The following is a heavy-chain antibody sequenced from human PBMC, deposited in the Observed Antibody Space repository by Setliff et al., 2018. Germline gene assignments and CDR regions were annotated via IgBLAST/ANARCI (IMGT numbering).Heavy chain of an antibody. V-gene: IGHV4-4*07. J-gene: IGHJ4*02. CDR2: IYIGGSA. CDR1: GGSISSYY. Sequence: SETLSLTCTVSGGSISSYYWSWIRQPAGKGLEWIGHIYIGGSANYNPSLKSRATMSIDTSKNQFSLRVSSVTAADTAVYYCARSFSRREKFLLDYWGQGALVTVSS. CDR3: ARSFSRREKFLLDY.